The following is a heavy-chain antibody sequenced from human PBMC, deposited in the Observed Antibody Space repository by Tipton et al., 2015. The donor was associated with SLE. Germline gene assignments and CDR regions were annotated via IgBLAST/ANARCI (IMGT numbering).Heavy chain of an antibody. V-gene: IGHV4-59*05. Sequence: GLVKPSETLSLTCTVSGGSISSYYWSWIRQPPGKGLEWIGSIYYSGSTYYNPSLKSRVTISVDTSKNQFSLKLSSVTAADTAVYYCALQIVVVTAKWDYWGQGTLVTVSS. CDR1: GGSISSYY. CDR3: ALQIVVVTAKWDY. D-gene: IGHD2-21*02. CDR2: IYYSGST. J-gene: IGHJ4*02.